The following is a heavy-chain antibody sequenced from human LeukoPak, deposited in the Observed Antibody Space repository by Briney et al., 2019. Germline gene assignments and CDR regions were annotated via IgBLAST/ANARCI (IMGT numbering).Heavy chain of an antibody. Sequence: GGSLRLSCAASGFSFSDYYMSWIRQAPGKGLEWVSYISGSGSIIYYADSVKGRFTISRDNTKKSLYLQMNSLRAEDTAVYYCARDRRAGIVGAPSPLDAFDIWGQGTMVTVSS. CDR2: ISGSGSII. D-gene: IGHD1-26*01. CDR1: GFSFSDYY. CDR3: ARDRRAGIVGAPSPLDAFDI. J-gene: IGHJ3*02. V-gene: IGHV3-11*04.